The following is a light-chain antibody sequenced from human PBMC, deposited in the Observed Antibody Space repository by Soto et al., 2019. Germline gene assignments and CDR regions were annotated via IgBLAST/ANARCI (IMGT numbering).Light chain of an antibody. CDR2: EGN. CDR1: SSDVGSYNL. V-gene: IGLV2-23*01. J-gene: IGLJ1*01. CDR3: CSYAGSSTLYV. Sequence: QSALTQPASVSGSPGQSITISCTGTSSDVGSYNLVSWYQQHPGKAPKLMIYEGNQRPSGVSNRFSGSKSGNTASLTISGLQAEDEADYYCCSYAGSSTLYVFGTGTKLTVL.